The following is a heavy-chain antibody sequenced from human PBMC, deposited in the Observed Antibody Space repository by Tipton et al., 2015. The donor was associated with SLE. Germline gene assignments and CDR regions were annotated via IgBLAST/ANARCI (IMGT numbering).Heavy chain of an antibody. CDR3: ARAGYCTNGVCYRDYYYYYGMDV. Sequence: TLSLTCTVSGGSISSHYWSWIRQPPGKGLEWIGYIYYSGSTNYNPSLKSRVTISVDTSKNQFSLKLSSVTAADTAVYYCARAGYCTNGVCYRDYYYYYGMDVRGQGTTVTVSS. J-gene: IGHJ6*02. V-gene: IGHV4-59*11. CDR1: GGSISSHY. CDR2: IYYSGST. D-gene: IGHD2-8*01.